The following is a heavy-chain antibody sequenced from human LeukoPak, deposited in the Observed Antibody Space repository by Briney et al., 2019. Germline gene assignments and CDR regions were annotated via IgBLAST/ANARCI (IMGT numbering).Heavy chain of an antibody. V-gene: IGHV3-48*04. CDR3: AKEGGDGYNLYFDY. CDR2: ISSSSSTI. CDR1: GFTFSSCS. D-gene: IGHD5-24*01. Sequence: AGGSLRLSCAASGFTFSSCSMNWVRQAPGKGLEWVSYISSSSSTIYYADSVKGRFTISRDNSKNSLYLQMNSLRTEDTALYYCAKEGGDGYNLYFDYWGQGTLVTVSS. J-gene: IGHJ4*02.